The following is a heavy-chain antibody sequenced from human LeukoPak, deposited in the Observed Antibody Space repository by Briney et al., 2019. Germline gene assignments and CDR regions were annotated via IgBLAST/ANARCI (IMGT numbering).Heavy chain of an antibody. CDR3: AREYNIVEYYYDSSGYYPGAFDI. CDR2: IYYSGST. CDR1: GGSISSYY. Sequence: SETLSLTCTVSGGSISSYYWSWIRQPPGKGLEWIGYIYYSGSTNYNPSLKSRVTISVDTSKNQFSLKLSSVTAADTAVYYCAREYNIVEYYYDSSGYYPGAFDIWGQGTMVTVSS. J-gene: IGHJ3*02. D-gene: IGHD3-22*01. V-gene: IGHV4-59*01.